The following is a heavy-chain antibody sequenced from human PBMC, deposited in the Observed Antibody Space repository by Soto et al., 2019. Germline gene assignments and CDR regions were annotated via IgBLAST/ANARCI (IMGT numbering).Heavy chain of an antibody. CDR1: GYTFTTYD. J-gene: IGHJ6*02. CDR2: MSPNSGAT. CDR3: ARGVDAGVDV. D-gene: IGHD1-1*01. V-gene: IGHV1-8*01. Sequence: DSVKASCKASGYTFTTYDINWVRQATGQGLEWLGWMSPNSGATGYAQKFQGRVTMTRDTSMTTAYMELSNLRSEDTAMYYCARGVDAGVDVWGQGTTVTVSS.